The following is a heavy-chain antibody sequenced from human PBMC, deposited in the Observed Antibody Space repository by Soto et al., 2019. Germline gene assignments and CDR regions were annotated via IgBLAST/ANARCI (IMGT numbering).Heavy chain of an antibody. D-gene: IGHD1-1*01. J-gene: IGHJ4*02. Sequence: QVHLVQSGAEVKKPGASVKVSCKVSGYTFTTYGITWVRQAPGQGLEWMGWISAHNGNTDYAQKLQGRVTVTRDTSTSTAYMELRSLRSDDTAVYYCARGRYGDYWGQGALVTVSS. CDR1: GYTFTTYG. CDR3: ARGRYGDY. CDR2: ISAHNGNT. V-gene: IGHV1-18*01.